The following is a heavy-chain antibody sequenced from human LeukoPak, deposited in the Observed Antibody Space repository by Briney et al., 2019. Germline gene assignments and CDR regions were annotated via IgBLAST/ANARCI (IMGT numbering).Heavy chain of an antibody. D-gene: IGHD3-3*01. CDR1: GYTFTGYY. CDR3: ARVYYDFWSGYPPFDY. J-gene: IGHJ4*02. Sequence: ASVKVSCKDSGYTFTGYYMHWVRQAPGQGLEWTGWINPNSGGTNYAQKFQGRVTMTRDTSISTAYMELSRLRSDDTAVYYCARVYYDFWSGYPPFDYWGQGALVTVSS. V-gene: IGHV1-2*02. CDR2: INPNSGGT.